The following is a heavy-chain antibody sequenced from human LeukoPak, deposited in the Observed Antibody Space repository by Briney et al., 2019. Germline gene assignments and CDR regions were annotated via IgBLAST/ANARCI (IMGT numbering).Heavy chain of an antibody. CDR1: GFTFDEYA. J-gene: IGHJ4*02. CDR2: ISGSGGST. Sequence: SLRLSCAASGFTFDEYAMHWVRQAPGKGLEWVSAISGSGGSTYYADSVKGRFTISRDNSKNTLYLQMNSLRAEDTAVYYCAKTTPVYCSSTSCYTNYWGQGTLVTVSS. CDR3: AKTTPVYCSSTSCYTNY. V-gene: IGHV3-23*01. D-gene: IGHD2-2*02.